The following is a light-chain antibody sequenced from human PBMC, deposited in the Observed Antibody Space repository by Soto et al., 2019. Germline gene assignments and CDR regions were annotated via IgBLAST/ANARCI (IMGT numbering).Light chain of an antibody. Sequence: DIPMTQSPSTLSASVGDRVTITCRASQTINTWLAWYQQKPGKAPKLLIYKASSLEGGVPSRFSGSGSGTEFTLTISSLQPDDFATYCCQQYNSHWTFGQGTKVEIK. CDR3: QQYNSHWT. CDR2: KAS. V-gene: IGKV1-5*03. J-gene: IGKJ1*01. CDR1: QTINTW.